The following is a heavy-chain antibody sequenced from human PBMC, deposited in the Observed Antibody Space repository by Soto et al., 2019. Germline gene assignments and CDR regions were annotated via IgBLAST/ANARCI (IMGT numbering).Heavy chain of an antibody. J-gene: IGHJ1*01. CDR3: AREENCSDGICYSEYFQR. D-gene: IGHD2-15*01. Sequence: SVKVSFKASGYIFTAYSMHWVRQAPGQGLEWMGVVNPSGGSTNYAQKFQGRITMTRDTSTSTVYMDLSSLTSEDTAVYYCAREENCSDGICYSEYFQRWGQGTLVTVSS. CDR2: VNPSGGST. V-gene: IGHV1-46*01. CDR1: GYIFTAYS.